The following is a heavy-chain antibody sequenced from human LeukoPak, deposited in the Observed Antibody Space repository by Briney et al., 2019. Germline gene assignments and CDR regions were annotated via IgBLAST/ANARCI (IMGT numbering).Heavy chain of an antibody. Sequence: PGGSLRLSCAISGFTFTAHTMNWVRQAPGKGQEWVSSISSDSTYKYYGDSVKGRFTISRDNANVYLQMNSLRAEDTATYHCAREYDSKGRFDNWGQGTLVTVSS. CDR3: AREYDSKGRFDN. V-gene: IGHV3-21*01. CDR2: ISSDSTYK. J-gene: IGHJ4*02. D-gene: IGHD3-22*01. CDR1: GFTFTAHT.